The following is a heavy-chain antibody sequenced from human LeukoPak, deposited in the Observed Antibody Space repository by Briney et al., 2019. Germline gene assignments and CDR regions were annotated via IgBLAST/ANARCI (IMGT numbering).Heavy chain of an antibody. CDR1: GGSISSSSYY. CDR3: ARGLYSGTYFTPFDY. V-gene: IGHV4-39*07. Sequence: TSETLSLTCTVSGGSISSSSYYWGWIRQPPGKGLEWIGSIYYSGSTYYNPSLKSRVTISVDTSKNQFSLKLSSVTAADTAVYYCARGLYSGTYFTPFDYWGQGTLVTVSS. D-gene: IGHD1-26*01. J-gene: IGHJ4*02. CDR2: IYYSGST.